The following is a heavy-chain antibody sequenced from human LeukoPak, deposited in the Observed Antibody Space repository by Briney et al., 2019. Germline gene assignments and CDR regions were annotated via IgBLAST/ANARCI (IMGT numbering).Heavy chain of an antibody. CDR3: AKDRLVPGSVLDY. D-gene: IGHD6-19*01. CDR1: GFTFSNAW. J-gene: IGHJ4*02. V-gene: IGHV3-15*01. Sequence: GGSLRLSCAASGFTFSNAWMSWVRQAPGKGLEWVGRIKSKTGGGTTDYAAPVKGRFTISRDKSKNTLYLQMNSLRTEDTAVYYCAKDRLVPGSVLDYWGQGTLVTVSS. CDR2: IKSKTGGGTT.